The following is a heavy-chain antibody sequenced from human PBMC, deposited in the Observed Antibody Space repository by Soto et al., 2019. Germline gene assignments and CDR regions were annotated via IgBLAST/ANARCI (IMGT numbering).Heavy chain of an antibody. V-gene: IGHV6-1*01. J-gene: IGHJ6*02. Sequence: SQTLSLTCVISGDSVSSNSAAWNWIRQSPSRGLEWLGRAYYRSKWYTDYAVSVKSRMTINPDTSKNQFSLQLDSVTPEDTAVYYCERHTPGPNFYYGMDVWGQGTTVTVSS. CDR1: GDSVSSNSAA. CDR3: ERHTPGPNFYYGMDV. CDR2: AYYRSKWYT.